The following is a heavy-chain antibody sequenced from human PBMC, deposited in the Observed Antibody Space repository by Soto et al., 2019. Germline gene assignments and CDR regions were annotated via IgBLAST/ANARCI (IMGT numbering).Heavy chain of an antibody. V-gene: IGHV4-34*01. D-gene: IGHD3-10*01. CDR3: ASFYGSGSYYSHPGGAIADY. CDR2: INHSGST. Sequence: QVQLQQWGAGLLKPSETLSLTCAVYGGSFSGYYWSWIRQPPGKGLEWIGEINHSGSTNYNPSPKSRVTISVDTSKNQFSLKLSSVTAADTAVYYCASFYGSGSYYSHPGGAIADYWGQGTLVTVSS. CDR1: GGSFSGYY. J-gene: IGHJ4*02.